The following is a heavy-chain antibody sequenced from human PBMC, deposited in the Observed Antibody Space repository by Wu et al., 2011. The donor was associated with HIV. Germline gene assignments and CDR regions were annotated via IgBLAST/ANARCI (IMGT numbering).Heavy chain of an antibody. D-gene: IGHD4-17*01. V-gene: IGHV1-24*01. CDR1: GYTLSELS. J-gene: IGHJ4*02. CDR2: FDPEDGET. CDR3: ATDRVNDYGDFAGSGRVFDF. Sequence: QVQLVQSGAEVKKPGASVKVSCKVSGYTLSELSMHWVRQGLGKGLEWVGGFDPEDGETIFAQNFQDRVTMTVDTYTETIYMELSNLKSDDTAIYYCATDRVNDYGDFAGSGRVFDFWGQGTLVAVST.